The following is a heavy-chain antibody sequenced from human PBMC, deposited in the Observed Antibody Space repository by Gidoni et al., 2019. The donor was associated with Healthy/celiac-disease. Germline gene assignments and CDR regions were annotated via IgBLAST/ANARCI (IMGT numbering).Heavy chain of an antibody. J-gene: IGHJ4*02. V-gene: IGHV3-30*18. Sequence: QVQLVESGGGVVQPGRSLRLSCAASGFTFRRYGMPCVSQAPGKGLEWVAVISYDGSNKYYADSVKGRFTISRDNSKNTLYLQMNSLRAEDTAVYYCAKAGRAAEGYYDFWSGQSYFDYWGQGTLVTVSS. CDR1: GFTFRRYG. CDR3: AKAGRAAEGYYDFWSGQSYFDY. D-gene: IGHD3-3*01. CDR2: ISYDGSNK.